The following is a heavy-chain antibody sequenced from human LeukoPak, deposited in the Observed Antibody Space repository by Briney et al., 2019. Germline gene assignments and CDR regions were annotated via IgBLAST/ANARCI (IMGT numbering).Heavy chain of an antibody. CDR3: ACGYSSSWYGVLDFDY. D-gene: IGHD6-13*01. Sequence: SETLSLTCTVSGGSISSYYWSWIRQPPGKGLEWIGYIYYSGSTNYNPSLKSRVTISVDTSKNQFSLKLSSVTAADTAVYYCACGYSSSWYGVLDFDYWGQGTLVTVSS. J-gene: IGHJ4*02. CDR2: IYYSGST. CDR1: GGSISSYY. V-gene: IGHV4-59*01.